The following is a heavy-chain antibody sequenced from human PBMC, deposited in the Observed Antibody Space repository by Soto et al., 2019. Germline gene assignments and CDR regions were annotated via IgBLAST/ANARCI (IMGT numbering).Heavy chain of an antibody. V-gene: IGHV4-34*01. Sequence: QVQLQQWGAGLLKPSETLSLTCAVYGGSFSGYYWSWIRQPPGKGLEWIGEINHSGSTNYNPSLKRRVTISGGTSKNQFSMKLRSVTAADTAVYYCARSGDYNWDYRWFDPWGQGTLVTVSS. CDR3: ARSGDYNWDYRWFDP. CDR1: GGSFSGYY. J-gene: IGHJ5*02. CDR2: INHSGST. D-gene: IGHD1-7*01.